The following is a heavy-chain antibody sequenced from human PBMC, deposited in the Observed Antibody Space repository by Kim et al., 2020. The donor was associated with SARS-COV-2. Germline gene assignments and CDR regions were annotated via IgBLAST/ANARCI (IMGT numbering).Heavy chain of an antibody. CDR2: INHSGST. V-gene: IGHV4-34*01. J-gene: IGHJ4*02. CDR3: ARSRPYVPARAFDY. Sequence: SETLSLTCAVYGGSFSGYYWSWIRQPPGKGLEWIGEINHSGSTNYNPSLKSRVTISVDTSKNQFSLKLSSVTAADTAVYYCARSRPYVPARAFDYWGQGTLVTVSS. D-gene: IGHD3-10*02. CDR1: GGSFSGYY.